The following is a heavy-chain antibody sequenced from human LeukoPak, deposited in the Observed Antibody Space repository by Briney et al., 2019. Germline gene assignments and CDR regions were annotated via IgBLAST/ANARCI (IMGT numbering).Heavy chain of an antibody. D-gene: IGHD5-24*01. Sequence: SVTVSCKASGGTFSSYAISWVRQAPGQGLEWMGGIIPIFGTANYAQKFQGRVTITADESTSTAYMELSSLRSEDTAVYYCARDRDGYTLGYFDYWGQGTLVTVSS. CDR2: IIPIFGTA. CDR1: GGTFSSYA. V-gene: IGHV1-69*13. CDR3: ARDRDGYTLGYFDY. J-gene: IGHJ4*02.